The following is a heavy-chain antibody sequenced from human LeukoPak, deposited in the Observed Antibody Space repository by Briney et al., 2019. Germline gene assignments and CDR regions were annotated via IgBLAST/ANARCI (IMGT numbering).Heavy chain of an antibody. CDR2: MNPNSGST. V-gene: IGHV1-8*03. CDR3: ARGRSTGYPYY. D-gene: IGHD5-12*01. CDR1: GYTFTSYD. J-gene: IGHJ4*02. Sequence: GASVKVSCKASGYTFTSYDINWVRQATGQGLEWMGWMNPNSGSTGYAQKFQGRVTITRNTSISTAYMELRGLRSEDTAVYYCARGRSTGYPYYLGQGTLVTVSS.